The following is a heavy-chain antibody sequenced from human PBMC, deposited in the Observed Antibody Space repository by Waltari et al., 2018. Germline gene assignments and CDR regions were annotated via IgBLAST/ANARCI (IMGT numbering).Heavy chain of an antibody. J-gene: IGHJ6*03. Sequence: GGSLRLSCAASGFTFSSYAMSWVRQAPGKGLEWVSAISGSGGSTYYADSVKGRFTISRDNSKNTLYLQTNSLRAEDTAIYYCAKDLRNWNYVFYYMDVWGKGTTVTVSS. CDR1: GFTFSSYA. D-gene: IGHD1-7*01. V-gene: IGHV3-23*01. CDR3: AKDLRNWNYVFYYMDV. CDR2: ISGSGGST.